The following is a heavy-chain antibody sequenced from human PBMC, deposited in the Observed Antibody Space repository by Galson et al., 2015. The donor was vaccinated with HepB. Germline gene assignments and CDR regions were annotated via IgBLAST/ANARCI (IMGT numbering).Heavy chain of an antibody. Sequence: SVKVSCKASGCTFTSYYVHWVPQAPGQGLEWMGIINPSGGSTSYAQKFQGRVTMTSDTSTSTVYMELSSLRSEDTAGYYCSRGYSSGAGWYFDLWGRGTLVTVSS. D-gene: IGHD6-19*01. J-gene: IGHJ2*01. CDR1: GCTFTSYY. V-gene: IGHV1-46*03. CDR2: INPSGGST. CDR3: SRGYSSGAGWYFDL.